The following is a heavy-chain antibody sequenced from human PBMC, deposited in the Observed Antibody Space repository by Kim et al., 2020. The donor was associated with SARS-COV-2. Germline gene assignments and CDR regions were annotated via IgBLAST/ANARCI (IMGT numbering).Heavy chain of an antibody. CDR1: GFTFSSYA. J-gene: IGHJ4*02. CDR2: ISGSGGST. V-gene: IGHV3-23*01. D-gene: IGHD2-2*01. CDR3: AKEFWGAAASTSCLDY. Sequence: GWSLRLSCAASGFTFSSYAMSWVRQAPGKGLEWVSAISGSGGSTYYADSVKGRFTISRDNSKNTLYLQMNSLRAEDTAVYYCAKEFWGAAASTSCLDYWGQGTLVTVSS.